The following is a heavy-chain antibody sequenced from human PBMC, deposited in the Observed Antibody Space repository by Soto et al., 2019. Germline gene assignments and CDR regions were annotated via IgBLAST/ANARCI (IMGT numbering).Heavy chain of an antibody. V-gene: IGHV3-23*01. Sequence: GGSLRLSCAASGFTFSSNSMSWVRQAPGKGLEWVSAISGSGGSNYYAASMNRRFTISRDNSKNPLYLQKSSLRAEDTAEYYCAKDHLEIQLWPNYYFDYWGQGTLVTVSS. CDR1: GFTFSSNS. J-gene: IGHJ4*02. D-gene: IGHD5-18*01. CDR3: AKDHLEIQLWPNYYFDY. CDR2: ISGSGGSN.